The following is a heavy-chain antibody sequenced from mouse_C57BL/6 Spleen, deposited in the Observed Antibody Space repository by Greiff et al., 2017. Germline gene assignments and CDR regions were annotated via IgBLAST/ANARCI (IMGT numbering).Heavy chain of an antibody. J-gene: IGHJ3*01. CDR3: ARRGDDYDRARFAY. V-gene: IGHV1-64*01. D-gene: IGHD2-4*01. CDR2: IHPNSGST. Sequence: VQLQQPGAELVKPGASVKLSCKASGYTFTSYWMHWVKQRPGQGLEWIGMIHPNSGSTNYNAKFKSKATLTVDQSSSPAYIQLNNLTSYASAVYYCARRGDDYDRARFAYWGQGTLVTVSA. CDR1: GYTFTSYW.